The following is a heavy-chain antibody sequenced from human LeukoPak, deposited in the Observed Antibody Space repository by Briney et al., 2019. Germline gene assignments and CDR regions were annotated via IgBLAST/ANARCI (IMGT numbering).Heavy chain of an antibody. Sequence: GAPLRLSCAASGFTFSSYAMSWVRQAPGEGLEWVSGISGRGDTTYYADSVKGRFTISRDNSKNTLYLQMNSLRAEDTAVYYCAKGGGYIILKYYFDYWGQGTLVTVSS. CDR1: GFTFSSYA. CDR3: AKGGGYIILKYYFDY. V-gene: IGHV3-23*01. D-gene: IGHD6-13*01. J-gene: IGHJ4*02. CDR2: ISGRGDTT.